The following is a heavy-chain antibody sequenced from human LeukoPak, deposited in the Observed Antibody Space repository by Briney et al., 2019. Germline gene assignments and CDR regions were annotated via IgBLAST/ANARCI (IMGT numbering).Heavy chain of an antibody. CDR3: ARVGYGSGSNHLDY. CDR1: GGSISSGGYY. D-gene: IGHD3-10*01. V-gene: IGHV4-31*03. J-gene: IGHJ4*02. Sequence: SETLSLTCTVSGGSISSGGYYWSWIRQHPGKGLEWIGYIYYSGSTYYNPTLKSRVTISVDTSKNQFSLKLSSVTAADTAVYYCARVGYGSGSNHLDYWGQGTLVTVSS. CDR2: IYYSGST.